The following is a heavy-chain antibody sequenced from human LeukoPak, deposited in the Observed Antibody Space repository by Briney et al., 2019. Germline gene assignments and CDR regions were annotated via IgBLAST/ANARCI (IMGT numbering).Heavy chain of an antibody. CDR1: GFTFSSYA. CDR2: ISFAGSNK. J-gene: IGHJ4*02. D-gene: IGHD6-13*01. CDR3: ARDLCGYSSSCGLGY. V-gene: IGHV3-30-3*01. Sequence: GGSLRLSCAASGFTFSSYAMHWVRQAPGKGLEWVAVISFAGSNKYYADSVKGRFTVSRDNSKNTLYLQMNSLRAEDTAVYYCARDLCGYSSSCGLGYWGQGTLVTVSS.